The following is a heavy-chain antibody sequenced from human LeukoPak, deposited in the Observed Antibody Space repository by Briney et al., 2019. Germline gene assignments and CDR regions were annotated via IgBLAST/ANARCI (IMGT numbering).Heavy chain of an antibody. CDR3: ARGNGVGSSWYDWFDP. CDR2: INPNSGGT. V-gene: IGHV1-2*06. Sequence: ASVKVSCKASGYTFTGYYMHWVRQAPGQGLEWMGRINPNSGGTNYAQKFQSRVTMTRDTSISTAYMELSRLRSDDTAVYYCARGNGVGSSWYDWFDPWGQGTLVTVSS. D-gene: IGHD6-13*01. J-gene: IGHJ5*02. CDR1: GYTFTGYY.